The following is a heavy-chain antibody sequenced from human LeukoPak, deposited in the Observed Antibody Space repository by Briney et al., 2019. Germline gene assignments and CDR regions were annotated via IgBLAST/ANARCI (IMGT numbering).Heavy chain of an antibody. D-gene: IGHD3-22*01. Sequence: SETLSLTCTVSGGSISSYYWSWIRQPPGKGLEWIGYIYYSGSTNYNPSLKSRVTISADTSKNQFSLKLSSVTAADTAVYYCARDDYYEGGFDYWGQGTLVTVSS. V-gene: IGHV4-59*01. CDR2: IYYSGST. CDR1: GGSISSYY. CDR3: ARDDYYEGGFDY. J-gene: IGHJ4*02.